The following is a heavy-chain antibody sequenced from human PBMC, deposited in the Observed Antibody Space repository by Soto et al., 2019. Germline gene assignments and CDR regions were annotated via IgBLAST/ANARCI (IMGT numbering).Heavy chain of an antibody. J-gene: IGHJ4*02. CDR3: AKGWGDG. CDR1: GFTFTSHV. Sequence: APVLESGGGLVQPGGSLRLSCAASGFTFTSHVMSWVRQAPGKGLEWVSSIGGSGGSTYYADSVKGRFTVSRDNSKSTQYLQMNSLRVEDTAVYYCAKGWGDGWGQGTLVTVSS. CDR2: IGGSGGST. D-gene: IGHD3-16*01. V-gene: IGHV3-23*01.